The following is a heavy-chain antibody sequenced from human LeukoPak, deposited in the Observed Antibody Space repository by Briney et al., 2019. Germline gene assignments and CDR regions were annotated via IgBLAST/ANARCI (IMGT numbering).Heavy chain of an antibody. D-gene: IGHD3-3*01. J-gene: IGHJ3*02. Sequence: WETLSLTCTVSGGSISSYYWSWIRQPPGKGLEWIGYIYYSGSTNYNPSLKSRVTISVDTSNNQFSLKLSSVTAADTAVYYCATYYDFWSGYFFDIWGQGTMVTVSS. CDR2: IYYSGST. CDR3: ATYYDFWSGYFFDI. V-gene: IGHV4-59*01. CDR1: GGSISSYY.